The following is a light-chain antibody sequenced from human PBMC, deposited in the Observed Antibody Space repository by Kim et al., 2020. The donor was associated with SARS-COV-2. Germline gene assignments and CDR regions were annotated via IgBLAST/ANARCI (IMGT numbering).Light chain of an antibody. CDR2: WAS. V-gene: IGKV4-1*01. CDR1: QTLLYNSNNKNY. Sequence: DIVMTQSPASLAVSLGERATINCKSSQTLLYNSNNKNYLAWYQQKSGQPPKLLIYWASTRESGVPDRFSGSGSGTDFTLTISSLQAEDVAVYYCQQYYNTPQTFGQGTKLEI. CDR3: QQYYNTPQT. J-gene: IGKJ2*01.